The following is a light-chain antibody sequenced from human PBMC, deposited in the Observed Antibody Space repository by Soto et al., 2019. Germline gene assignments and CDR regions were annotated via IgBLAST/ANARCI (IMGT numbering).Light chain of an antibody. CDR1: QGIKND. Sequence: AIQMTQSPSSLSASVGDRITITCRASQGIKNDLGWYQQKPGRAPKLLIYVASSLQSGVPSRFRGSGSGTDFTLTISSLQPEDFATYYCLQDYSYPLTFGAGTKVDIK. J-gene: IGKJ4*01. CDR2: VAS. V-gene: IGKV1-6*01. CDR3: LQDYSYPLT.